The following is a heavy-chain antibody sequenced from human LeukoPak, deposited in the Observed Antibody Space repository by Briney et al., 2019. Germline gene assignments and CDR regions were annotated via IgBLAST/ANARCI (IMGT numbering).Heavy chain of an antibody. D-gene: IGHD3-16*02. CDR3: ARNTLYDYVWGSYRYTSPNDAFDI. J-gene: IGHJ3*02. CDR1: GGSINSY. V-gene: IGHV4-4*07. CDR2: ISGSGTI. Sequence: SETLSLTCTVSGGSINSYWSWIRQPAGKGLEWIGRISGSGTITYNPVLQSRLSISIDTSKNQFSLKLMSVTAADTAVYYCARNTLYDYVWGSYRYTSPNDAFDIWGQGTMVTVSS.